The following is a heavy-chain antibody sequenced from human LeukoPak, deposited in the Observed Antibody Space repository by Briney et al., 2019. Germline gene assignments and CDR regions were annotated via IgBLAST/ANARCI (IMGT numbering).Heavy chain of an antibody. J-gene: IGHJ4*02. CDR3: ARSRYGGNVDH. CDR1: GGPLSSYY. CDR2: IYYSGST. V-gene: IGHV4-59*01. Sequence: SETLSLTCTVSGGPLSSYYWSWIRQPPGKGLEWIGYIYYSGSTNYNPSLKSRVTISVDMSKNQFSLKLSSVTAADTAVYYCARSRYGGNVDHWGQGTLVTVSS. D-gene: IGHD4-23*01.